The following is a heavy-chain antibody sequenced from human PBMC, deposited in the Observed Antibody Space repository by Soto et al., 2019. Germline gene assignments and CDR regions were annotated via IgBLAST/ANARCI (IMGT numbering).Heavy chain of an antibody. J-gene: IGHJ4*02. D-gene: IGHD1-1*01. CDR1: GYTFTSYD. Sequence: ASVKVSCKASGYTFTSYDIYWVRQATGQGLEWMGWLNPNTGDSAYAQKFQGRISVTSDTSINTVHMELSSRRSEDTAVYYCARRAETNGWNGFGADKYYFDFWGQGTLVTVSS. CDR2: LNPNTGDS. CDR3: ARRAETNGWNGFGADKYYFDF. V-gene: IGHV1-8*01.